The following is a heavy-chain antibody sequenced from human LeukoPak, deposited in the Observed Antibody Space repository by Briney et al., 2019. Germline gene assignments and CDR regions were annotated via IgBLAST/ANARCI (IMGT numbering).Heavy chain of an antibody. J-gene: IGHJ4*02. Sequence: GGSLRPSCAASGFTFSHFWMSWVRQAPGKGLEWVAYIKKTGSETYYVDSVKGRFTITRDNTRNSLFLQMYGLRAEDTAVYFCAREDGYCSGGNCYSYFDSWGQGTLVTVSS. CDR1: GFTFSHFW. D-gene: IGHD2-15*01. CDR3: AREDGYCSGGNCYSYFDS. CDR2: IKKTGSET. V-gene: IGHV3-7*01.